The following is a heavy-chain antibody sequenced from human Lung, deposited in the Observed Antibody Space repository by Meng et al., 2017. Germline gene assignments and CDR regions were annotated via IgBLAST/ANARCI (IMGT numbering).Heavy chain of an antibody. V-gene: IGHV1-8*01. Sequence: QVQLVHAGAEGKKPGASVKVSCKASVYIFISYDISWVRQAPGQGLEWMGWMNPNTGNTGYAQKFQGRVTMTRNTAISTAYMELSSLRSEDTDVYYCARGLYGGNSENYWGQGTLVTVSS. CDR2: MNPNTGNT. D-gene: IGHD4-23*01. J-gene: IGHJ4*02. CDR1: VYIFISYD. CDR3: ARGLYGGNSENY.